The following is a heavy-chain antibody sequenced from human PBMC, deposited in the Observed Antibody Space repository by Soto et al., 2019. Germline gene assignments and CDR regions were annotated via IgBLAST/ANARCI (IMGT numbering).Heavy chain of an antibody. CDR1: GFAFGTYA. Sequence: ESGGGMVQPGGSLRLSCGASGFAFGTYAMNWVRQAPGKGLEWVSGISSRGGSTFYADSVQGRFTISRDNAKNSLYLEMNSLRAEDTAVYYCARESEDLTSNFDYLGQGTLVTVSS. J-gene: IGHJ4*02. CDR3: ARESEDLTSNFDY. CDR2: ISSRGGST. V-gene: IGHV3-23*01.